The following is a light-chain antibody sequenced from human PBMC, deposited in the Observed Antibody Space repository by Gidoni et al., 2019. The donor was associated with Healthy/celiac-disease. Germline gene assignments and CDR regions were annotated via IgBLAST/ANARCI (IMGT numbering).Light chain of an antibody. CDR1: QSISSY. CDR3: QQSYSTLSLT. CDR2: AAS. J-gene: IGKJ4*01. V-gene: IGKV1-39*01. Sequence: IQMTQSHSSLSASVGDRVTITCRASQSISSYLNWYQQKPGKAPKLLIYAASSLQSGVPSRFSGSGSGTDFTLTISSLQPEDFATYYCQQSYSTLSLTFGGGTKVEIK.